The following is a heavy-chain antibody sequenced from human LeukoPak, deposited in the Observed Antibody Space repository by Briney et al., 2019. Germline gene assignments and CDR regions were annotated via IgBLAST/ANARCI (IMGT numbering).Heavy chain of an antibody. CDR1: GFTFSSYN. D-gene: IGHD4-17*01. V-gene: IGHV3-69-1*02. CDR2: ITTSSSV. CDR3: AKITKATTPNY. Sequence: GGSLRLSCAASGFTFSSYNMNWVCQAPGKGLEWVSSITTSSSVFYADSVKGRFSISRDNSKNTVYLQMSDLRAEDTAVYYCAKITKATTPNYWGQGTLVTVSS. J-gene: IGHJ4*02.